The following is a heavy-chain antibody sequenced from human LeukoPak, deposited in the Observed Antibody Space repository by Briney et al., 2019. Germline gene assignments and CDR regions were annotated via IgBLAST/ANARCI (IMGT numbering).Heavy chain of an antibody. V-gene: IGHV3-23*01. CDR3: AKDRSVHGGTTQVGGFDP. CDR2: IDGSGGTT. Sequence: PGGSLRLSCAASGFTFTRNAMAWVRQAPGKGLEWVSAIDGSGGTTFYADSVKGRVTISRVQSTNTVYLQMNSLRADDTAVYYCAKDRSVHGGTTQVGGFDPWGQGTLVTVSS. CDR1: GFTFTRNA. J-gene: IGHJ5*02. D-gene: IGHD1-1*01.